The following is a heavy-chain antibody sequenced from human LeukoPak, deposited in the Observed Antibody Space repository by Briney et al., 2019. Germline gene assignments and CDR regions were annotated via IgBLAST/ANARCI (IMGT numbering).Heavy chain of an antibody. Sequence: PSETLSLTCTVSGGSISSGGYYWSWIRQPPGKGLEWIGYIYHSGSTYYNPSPKSRVTISVDGSKNQFSLKLSSVTAAGTAVYFCARVTAWDIVAPTIFDYWGQGTLVTVSP. J-gene: IGHJ4*02. V-gene: IGHV4-30-2*01. D-gene: IGHD5-12*01. CDR2: IYHSGST. CDR1: GGSISSGGYY. CDR3: ARVTAWDIVAPTIFDY.